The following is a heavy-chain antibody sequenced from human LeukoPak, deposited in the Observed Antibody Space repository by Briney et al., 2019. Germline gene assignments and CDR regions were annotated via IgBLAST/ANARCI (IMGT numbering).Heavy chain of an antibody. CDR1: GGSISSSSYY. CDR2: IYYSGST. J-gene: IGHJ4*02. D-gene: IGHD3-22*01. CDR3: AGWYYDSSGYF. V-gene: IGHV4-39*01. Sequence: SETLSLTCTVSGGSISSSSYYWGWIRQPPGKGLEWIGSIYYSGSTYYNPSLKSRVTISVDTSKDQFSLKLSSVTAADTAVYYCAGWYYDSSGYFWGQGTLVTVSS.